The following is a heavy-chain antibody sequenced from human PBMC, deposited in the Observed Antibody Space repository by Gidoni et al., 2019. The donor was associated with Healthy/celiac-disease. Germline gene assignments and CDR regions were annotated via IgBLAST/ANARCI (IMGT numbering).Heavy chain of an antibody. CDR2: ISWNSGSI. Sequence: EVQLVESGGGLVQPGRSLRLSCAASGFTFDDYAMHWVRQAPGKGLEWVSGISWNSGSIGYADSVKGRFTISRDNAKNSLYLQMNSLRAEDTALYYCAKDVSGVLVPGYGMDVWGQGTTVTVSS. D-gene: IGHD2-2*01. CDR3: AKDVSGVLVPGYGMDV. CDR1: GFTFDDYA. J-gene: IGHJ6*02. V-gene: IGHV3-9*01.